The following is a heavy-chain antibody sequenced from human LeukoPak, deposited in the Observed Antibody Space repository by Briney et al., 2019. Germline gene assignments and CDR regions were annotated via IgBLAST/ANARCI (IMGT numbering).Heavy chain of an antibody. J-gene: IGHJ6*02. CDR2: IYDSGGT. CDR3: ARVGGTNYYYYGMDV. CDR1: GGSISSYY. D-gene: IGHD1-1*01. Sequence: SETLSLTCTVSGGSISSYYWSWIRQPPGKGLEWIGYIYDSGGTNYNPSLKSRVTISVDTSKNQFSLKLSSVTAADTAVHYCARVGGTNYYYYGMDVWGQGTTVTVSS. V-gene: IGHV4-59*01.